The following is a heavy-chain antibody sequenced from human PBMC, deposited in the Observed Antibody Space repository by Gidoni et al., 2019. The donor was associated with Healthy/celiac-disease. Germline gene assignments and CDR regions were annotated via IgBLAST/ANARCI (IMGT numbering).Heavy chain of an antibody. CDR2: ISAYNGNT. CDR1: GYTFTSSG. D-gene: IGHD2-2*02. CDR3: AREFRYWSSTSCYRAFDY. J-gene: IGHJ4*02. V-gene: IGHV1-18*01. Sequence: QVKLVQSGAEVKKPGASVQVSCKAYGYTFTSSGISWVRQAPGQGLEWMGWISAYNGNTNYAQKLQGRVTMTTDTSTSTAYMELRSLRSDDTAVYYCAREFRYWSSTSCYRAFDYWGQGTLVTVSS.